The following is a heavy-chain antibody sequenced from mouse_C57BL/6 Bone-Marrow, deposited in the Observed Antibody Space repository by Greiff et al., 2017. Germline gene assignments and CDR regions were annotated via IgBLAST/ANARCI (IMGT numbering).Heavy chain of an antibody. Sequence: EVQLQQSGPELVKPGASVKIPCKASGYTFTDYNMDWVKQSHGKSLEWIGDINPNNGGTIYNQKFKGKATLTVDKSYSTAYMELRSLTSEDTAVYYCARRGSRRGYAMDYWGQGTSVTVSS. J-gene: IGHJ4*01. CDR3: ARRGSRRGYAMDY. CDR1: GYTFTDYN. CDR2: INPNNGGT. V-gene: IGHV1-18*01. D-gene: IGHD1-1*01.